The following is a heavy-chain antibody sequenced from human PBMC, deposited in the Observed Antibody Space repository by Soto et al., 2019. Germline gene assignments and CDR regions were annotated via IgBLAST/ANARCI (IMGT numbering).Heavy chain of an antibody. V-gene: IGHV1-69*01. Sequence: QVQLVQSGAEVKKPRSSVKVSCKASGGTFSSSAISWVRQAPGQGLEWMGGIIPIFGTANYAQKFQGRVTMTADESTGTAHMELSSLGSEDTAVYYGPRARNEWDRAMAPADYWGQGSLVTVSS. CDR1: GGTFSSSA. CDR2: IIPIFGTA. J-gene: IGHJ4*02. D-gene: IGHD5-18*01. CDR3: PRARNEWDRAMAPADY.